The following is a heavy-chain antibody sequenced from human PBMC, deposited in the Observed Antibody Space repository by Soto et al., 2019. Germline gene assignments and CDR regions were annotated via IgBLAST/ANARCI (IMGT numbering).Heavy chain of an antibody. CDR1: GFTFSSYS. CDR2: ISSSSSYI. Sequence: GGSLRLSCAASGFTFSSYSMNWVRQAPGKGLEWVSSISSSSSYIYYADSVKGRFTISRDNAKNSLYLQMNSLRAEDTAVYYCSRVVGYCTNGVCYTNWFDPWGQGTLVTVSS. D-gene: IGHD2-8*01. J-gene: IGHJ5*02. CDR3: SRVVGYCTNGVCYTNWFDP. V-gene: IGHV3-21*01.